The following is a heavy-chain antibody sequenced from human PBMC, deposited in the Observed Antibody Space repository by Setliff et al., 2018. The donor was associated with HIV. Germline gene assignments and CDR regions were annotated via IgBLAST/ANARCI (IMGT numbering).Heavy chain of an antibody. CDR2: FDPEDGET. CDR1: GYTLTELS. V-gene: IGHV1-24*01. J-gene: IGHJ2*01. D-gene: IGHD4-17*01. CDR3: ARFRAKYGDYWYFDL. Sequence: GASVKVSCKVSGYTLTELSMHWVRQAPGKGLEWMGGFDPEDGETIYAQKFQGRVTMTEDTSTDTAYMELSSLRSDDTAVYYCARFRAKYGDYWYFDLWGRGTLVTVSS.